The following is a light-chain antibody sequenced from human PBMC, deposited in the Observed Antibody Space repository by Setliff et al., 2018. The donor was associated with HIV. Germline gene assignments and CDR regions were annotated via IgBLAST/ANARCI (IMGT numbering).Light chain of an antibody. J-gene: IGLJ2*01. CDR2: NVN. Sequence: SVLTQPASVSGSPGQSITISCTGSSSDVGDTESVSWYQQHPGEVPKLILYNVNQRPSGTSSRFSGSKSKSTASLTVSGLQAADEGTYYCCSYAGGDTWIFGGGTKVTVL. CDR3: CSYAGGDTWI. CDR1: SSDVGDTES. V-gene: IGLV2-23*02.